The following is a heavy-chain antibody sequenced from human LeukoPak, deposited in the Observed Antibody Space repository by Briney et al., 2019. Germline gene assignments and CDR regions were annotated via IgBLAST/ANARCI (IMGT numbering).Heavy chain of an antibody. V-gene: IGHV4-38-2*02. CDR3: AREGDLQAYCGGDCYSDFDY. Sequence: PSETLSLTCAVSGCSISSGYYWGWIRQPPGKGLEWIGGTYHSGSTYYNPSLKSRVTISVDTSKNQFSLKLSSVTAADTAVYYCAREGDLQAYCGGDCYSDFDYWGQGTLVTVSS. J-gene: IGHJ4*02. D-gene: IGHD2-21*02. CDR1: GCSISSGYY. CDR2: TYHSGST.